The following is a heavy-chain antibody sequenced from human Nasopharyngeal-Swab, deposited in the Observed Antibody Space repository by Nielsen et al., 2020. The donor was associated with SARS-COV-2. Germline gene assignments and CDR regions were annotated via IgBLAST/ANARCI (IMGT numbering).Heavy chain of an antibody. CDR2: INHSGST. V-gene: IGHV4-34*01. Sequence: RQAPGKGLEWIGEINHSGSTNYNPSLKSRVTISVDTSKNQFSLKLSSVTAADTAVYYCARGRGSSPSRVYYYYMDVWGEGTTVTVSS. D-gene: IGHD6-6*01. CDR3: ARGRGSSPSRVYYYYMDV. J-gene: IGHJ6*03.